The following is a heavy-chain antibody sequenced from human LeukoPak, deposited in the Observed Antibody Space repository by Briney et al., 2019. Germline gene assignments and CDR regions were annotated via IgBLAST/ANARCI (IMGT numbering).Heavy chain of an antibody. V-gene: IGHV1-46*01. Sequence: ASVKVSCKTSGYPFTTYGITWVRQAPGQGLEWMGIINPSGGSTSYAQKFQGRVTMTRDTSTSTVYMELSSLRSEDTAVYYCARGSVGARSNYVGARHYYFDYWGQGTLVTVSS. CDR1: GYPFTTYG. CDR2: INPSGGST. CDR3: ARGSVGARSNYVGARHYYFDY. D-gene: IGHD4-11*01. J-gene: IGHJ4*02.